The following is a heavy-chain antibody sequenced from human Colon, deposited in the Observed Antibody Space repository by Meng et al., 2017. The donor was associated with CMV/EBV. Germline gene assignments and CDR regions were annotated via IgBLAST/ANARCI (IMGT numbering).Heavy chain of an antibody. J-gene: IGHJ4*02. CDR1: GYTFTPYY. Sequence: QVERVQAGAGVKKPGSSVKVSCKASGYTFTPYYIHGVRQAPGQGLEWVGCMLPKTGALDYAQKFRGRITLTTDTSITTAYMELSGLTSDDTAVYYCIRENWYYDYWGLGTLVTVSS. CDR3: IRENWYYDY. CDR2: MLPKTGAL. D-gene: IGHD1-1*01. V-gene: IGHV1-2*02.